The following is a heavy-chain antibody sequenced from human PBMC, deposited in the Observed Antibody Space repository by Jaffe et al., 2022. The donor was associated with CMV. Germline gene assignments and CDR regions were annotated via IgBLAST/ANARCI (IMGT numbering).Heavy chain of an antibody. CDR1: GFTFSSYG. CDR2: IWYDGSNK. D-gene: IGHD3-10*01. CDR3: ARDRHTLYGSGSFNHDAFDI. V-gene: IGHV3-33*01. J-gene: IGHJ3*02. Sequence: QVQLVESGGGVVQPGRSLRLSCAASGFTFSSYGMHWVRQAPGKGLEWVAVIWYDGSNKYYADSVKGRFTISRDNSKNTLYLQMNSLRAEDTAVYYCARDRHTLYGSGSFNHDAFDIWGQGTMVTVSS.